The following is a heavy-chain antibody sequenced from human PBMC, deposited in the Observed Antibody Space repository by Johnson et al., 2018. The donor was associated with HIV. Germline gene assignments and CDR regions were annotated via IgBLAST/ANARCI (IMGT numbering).Heavy chain of an antibody. CDR1: GFTFDDYG. V-gene: IGHV3-20*04. D-gene: IGHD2-8*02. J-gene: IGHJ3*02. Sequence: VQLVESGGGVVRPGGSLRLSCAASGFTFDDYGMSWVRQAPGKGLERVSGINWNGGSTGSADSVKGRLTIATDNGKNSLYLQMNSLRAEDTAVYYCARVKGCTGGVCSALGAFDIWGQGTMVTVSS. CDR3: ARVKGCTGGVCSALGAFDI. CDR2: INWNGGST.